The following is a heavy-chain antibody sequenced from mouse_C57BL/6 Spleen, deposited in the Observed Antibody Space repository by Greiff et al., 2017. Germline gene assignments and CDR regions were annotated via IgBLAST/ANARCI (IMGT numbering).Heavy chain of an antibody. D-gene: IGHD1-1*01. Sequence: EVQLQQSGTVLARPGASVTMSCKTSGYTFSSYWMNWVKQRPGQGLEWLGALYPGNSDHSYNKKFKGKAKLTAVPSASTAYMELSRLTDEDSAVYYCTSITTVVASREAMDYWGQGTSVTVSS. CDR1: GYTFSSYW. CDR2: LYPGNSDH. J-gene: IGHJ4*01. CDR3: TSITTVVASREAMDY. V-gene: IGHV1-5*01.